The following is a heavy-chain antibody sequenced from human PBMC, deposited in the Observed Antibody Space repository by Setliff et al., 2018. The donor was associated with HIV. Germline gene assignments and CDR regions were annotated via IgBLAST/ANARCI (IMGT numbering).Heavy chain of an antibody. V-gene: IGHV4-39*01. Sequence: SETLSLTCTVSGGSISSSNYYWGWIRQPPGKGLEYIGSMHYSGSTYYNPSLKSRVTISVDTSKNQFSLKLSSVTAADTAVYYCARTWWLRSNWFDPWGQGTLVTVPS. CDR1: GGSISSSNYY. D-gene: IGHD5-12*01. CDR3: ARTWWLRSNWFDP. CDR2: MHYSGST. J-gene: IGHJ5*02.